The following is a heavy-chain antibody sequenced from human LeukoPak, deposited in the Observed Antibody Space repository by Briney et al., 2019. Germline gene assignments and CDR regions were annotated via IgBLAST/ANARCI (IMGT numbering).Heavy chain of an antibody. CDR1: GFTFIDYD. D-gene: IGHD6-19*01. V-gene: IGHV3-13*01. J-gene: IGHJ4*02. CDR3: ARGGIQVSGIDEFDY. Sequence: GGFLRLTCAASGFTFIDYDMHWVRQVIGKGLEWVSAIGIRGDTHYSGSVKGRFTISRENAESSLYLQMNSLRAEDTAVYYCARGGIQVSGIDEFDYWGQGTLVTVSS. CDR2: IGIRGDT.